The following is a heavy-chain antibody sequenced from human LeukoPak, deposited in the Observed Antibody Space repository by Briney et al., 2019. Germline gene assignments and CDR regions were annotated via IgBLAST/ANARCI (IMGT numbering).Heavy chain of an antibody. CDR2: IKEDGSQK. J-gene: IGHJ4*02. CDR1: GFTFSSYW. V-gene: IGHV3-7*01. CDR3: ARHYDGTGYTLDY. Sequence: GGSLRVSCAASGFTFSSYWMTWVREAPGKGLEWVANIKEDGSQKFYLDSVKGGFTISRDNAKNSLFLQMNSLRAEDTAVYYCARHYDGTGYTLDYWGQGTLVTVSS. D-gene: IGHD3-22*01.